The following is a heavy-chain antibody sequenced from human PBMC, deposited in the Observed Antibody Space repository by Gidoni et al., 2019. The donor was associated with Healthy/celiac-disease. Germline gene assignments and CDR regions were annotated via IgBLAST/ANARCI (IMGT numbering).Heavy chain of an antibody. Sequence: QVQLVESGGGVVQPGRSLRLSCAASGFTFSSDGMHWVRQAPGKGREWVEDISYEGSKKYYADSVKGRFTIARDNSKNTLYLQMNSLRAEDTAVYYCAKDIAVAEGNAFDIWGQGTMVTVSS. V-gene: IGHV3-30*18. CDR1: GFTFSSDG. D-gene: IGHD6-19*01. CDR2: ISYEGSKK. J-gene: IGHJ3*02. CDR3: AKDIAVAEGNAFDI.